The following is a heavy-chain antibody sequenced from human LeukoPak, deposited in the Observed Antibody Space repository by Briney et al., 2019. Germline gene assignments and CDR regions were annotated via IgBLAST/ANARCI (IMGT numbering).Heavy chain of an antibody. CDR3: ARDHRLDYYGTRDYYFDY. Sequence: QPGRSLRLSCTASGFTFSNYGMHWVRQAPGEGLEWVAVIWSDGSNKYYVDSVKGRFTISRDNSKNTLYLQMNSLRAEDTALYYCARDHRLDYYGTRDYYFDYWGQGTLVTVSS. J-gene: IGHJ4*02. CDR2: IWSDGSNK. V-gene: IGHV3-33*01. CDR1: GFTFSNYG. D-gene: IGHD3-10*01.